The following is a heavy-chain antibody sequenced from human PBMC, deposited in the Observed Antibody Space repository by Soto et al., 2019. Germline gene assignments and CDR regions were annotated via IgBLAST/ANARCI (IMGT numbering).Heavy chain of an antibody. D-gene: IGHD3-16*01. V-gene: IGHV3-33*01. CDR1: GFPCSWAG. CDR2: VSGDGRDI. J-gene: IGHJ3*01. Sequence: QVQLVQSGGGAVLPGNSLRLSCAASGFPCSWAGMHWLRQTPGKGLEWVAVVSGDGRDIDYAESVRGRFSISRDNPKSTLYLQMNNLGVEDTAIYYCARGLNKAAGGAFDVWGQGTQVIVSS. CDR3: ARGLNKAAGGAFDV.